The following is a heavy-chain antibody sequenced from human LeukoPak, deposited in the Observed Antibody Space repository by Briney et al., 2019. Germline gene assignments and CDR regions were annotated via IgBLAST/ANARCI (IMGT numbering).Heavy chain of an antibody. J-gene: IGHJ6*02. D-gene: IGHD2-2*01. CDR1: GFTFDDYA. CDR2: ISWNSGSI. V-gene: IGHV3-9*01. Sequence: GGSLRLSCAASGFTFDDYAMHWVRQAPGKGLEWVSGISWNSGSIGYADSVKGRFTISRDNAKNSLYLQMNSLRAEDTALYYCAKGSIPAASYYYYGMDVWGQGATVTVSS. CDR3: AKGSIPAASYYYYGMDV.